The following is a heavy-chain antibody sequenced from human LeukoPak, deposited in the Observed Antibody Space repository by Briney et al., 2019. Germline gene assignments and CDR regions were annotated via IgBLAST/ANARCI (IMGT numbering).Heavy chain of an antibody. Sequence: SVKVSCKASRGTFSSYAISWVRQAPGQGLEWMGRIIPILGIANYAQKFQGRVTITADKSTSTAYMELSSLRSEDTAVYYCARDYAVGYSSGWAFDYWGQGTLVTVSS. D-gene: IGHD6-19*01. J-gene: IGHJ4*02. V-gene: IGHV1-69*04. CDR2: IIPILGIA. CDR1: RGTFSSYA. CDR3: ARDYAVGYSSGWAFDY.